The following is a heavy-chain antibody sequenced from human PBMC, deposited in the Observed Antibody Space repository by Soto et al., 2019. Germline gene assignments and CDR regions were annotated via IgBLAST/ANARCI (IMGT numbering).Heavy chain of an antibody. J-gene: IGHJ3*02. D-gene: IGHD3-22*01. CDR3: ARDSHRWYYYDSSSNAFDI. V-gene: IGHV3-30-3*01. Sequence: QVQLVESGGGVVQPGRSLRLSCAASGFTFSSYAMHWVRQAPGKGLEGVAVISYDGSNKYYTDSVKGRFTISRDNSKNTLYLQMNSVRAEDTAVYYCARDSHRWYYYDSSSNAFDIWGQGTMVTVSS. CDR2: ISYDGSNK. CDR1: GFTFSSYA.